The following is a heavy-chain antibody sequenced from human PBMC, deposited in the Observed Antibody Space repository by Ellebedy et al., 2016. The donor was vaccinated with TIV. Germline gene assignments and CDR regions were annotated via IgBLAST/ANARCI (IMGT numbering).Heavy chain of an antibody. Sequence: SQTLSLTCXISGDSVSSNSAGWNWIRPSPLRGLDWLGRTYYASKWYNDYAVSVKSRITINPDTSNNQFSLHLNSVTPEDTAVYYCARAVWANGILGPFDTWGQGILVTVSS. CDR3: ARAVWANGILGPFDT. D-gene: IGHD3-16*01. V-gene: IGHV6-1*01. CDR1: GDSVSSNSAG. CDR2: TYYASKWYN. J-gene: IGHJ4*02.